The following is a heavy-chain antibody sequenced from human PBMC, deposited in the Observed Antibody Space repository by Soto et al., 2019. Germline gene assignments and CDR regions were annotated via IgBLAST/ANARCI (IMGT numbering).Heavy chain of an antibody. CDR3: ARGRVGRYGCNSAHFDI. J-gene: IGHJ3*02. D-gene: IGHD1-26*01. Sequence: QVQLVESGGGVVQPGTSLRLSCEASGFTFSGFGMHWVRQAPGKGLEWVAVIWYDGSKKDYADCVKGRFNISRDNSKNAQYLQLNSLRADDTAGYYCARGRVGRYGCNSAHFDIWGQGTLVTVSS. CDR1: GFTFSGFG. CDR2: IWYDGSKK. V-gene: IGHV3-33*01.